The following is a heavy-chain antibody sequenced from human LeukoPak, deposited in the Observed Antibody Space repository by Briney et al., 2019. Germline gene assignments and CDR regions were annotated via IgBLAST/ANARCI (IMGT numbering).Heavy chain of an antibody. V-gene: IGHV3-23*01. J-gene: IGHJ4*02. Sequence: PGGSLRLSCAASGFTFSSYAMSWVSQAQGKGREWVSAISGSGGSTYYADSVKGRFTISRDNSKNTLYLQMNSLRAEDTAVYYCARGLVGARGSGFDYWGQGTLVTVSS. CDR2: ISGSGGST. CDR1: GFTFSSYA. CDR3: ARGLVGARGSGFDY. D-gene: IGHD1-26*01.